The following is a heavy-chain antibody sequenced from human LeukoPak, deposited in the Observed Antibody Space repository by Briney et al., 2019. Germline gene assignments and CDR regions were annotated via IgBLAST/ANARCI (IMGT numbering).Heavy chain of an antibody. J-gene: IGHJ4*02. CDR2: ISAYNGNT. V-gene: IGHV1-18*01. CDR1: GYTFTSYG. Sequence: ASVKVSCKASGYTFTSYGISWVRQAPGQGLEWMGWISAYNGNTNYVQKLQSRVTMTTDTSTSTAYMELRSLRSDDTAVYYCARDFLGYCTSTSCYFMGYWGQGTLVTVSS. D-gene: IGHD2-2*01. CDR3: ARDFLGYCTSTSCYFMGY.